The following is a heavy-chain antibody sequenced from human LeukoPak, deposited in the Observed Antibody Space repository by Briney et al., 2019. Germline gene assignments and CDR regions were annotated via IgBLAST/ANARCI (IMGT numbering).Heavy chain of an antibody. CDR2: FYYSGST. CDR1: GGSISSGDYY. D-gene: IGHD3-10*01. CDR3: ARALSTMVRGAAPSYLDY. J-gene: IGHJ4*02. Sequence: SETLSLTCTVSGGSISSGDYYWSWIRQPPGKGLEWIGCFYYSGSTYYNPSLKSRVTISVDTSKNQFSLKLSSVTAADTAVYYCARALSTMVRGAAPSYLDYWGQGTLVTVSS. V-gene: IGHV4-30-4*01.